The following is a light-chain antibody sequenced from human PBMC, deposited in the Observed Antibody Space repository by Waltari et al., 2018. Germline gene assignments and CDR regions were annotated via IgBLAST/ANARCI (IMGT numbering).Light chain of an antibody. J-gene: IGLJ2*01. CDR1: SSNIGSNT. CDR2: SNN. Sequence: QSVLTQPSSVSGTPGQRVTISCSGSSSNIGSNTVNWYQQLPGTAPKLLIYSNNQRPSGVPDRFSGSKAGTSAALAIRGLQSEDEADYYCAAWDDSLNGVVFGGGTKLTVL. V-gene: IGLV1-44*01. CDR3: AAWDDSLNGVV.